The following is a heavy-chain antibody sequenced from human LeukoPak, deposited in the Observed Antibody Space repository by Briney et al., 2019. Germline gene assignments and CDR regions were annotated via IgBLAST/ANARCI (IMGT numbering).Heavy chain of an antibody. J-gene: IGHJ4*02. CDR2: IRYCESSK. Sequence: GGSLRLSCAASGFTFNTYGMHWVRQAAGKGLEWVGFIRYCESSKYYAASVERRFTISRDDSKNTLFLQMKSLGPDDTAMYYCAKDSDCYGSGSYPDLFYIDVWGQGALVTVSS. CDR1: GFTFNTYG. V-gene: IGHV3-30*02. CDR3: AKDSDCYGSGSYPDLFYIDV. D-gene: IGHD3-10*01.